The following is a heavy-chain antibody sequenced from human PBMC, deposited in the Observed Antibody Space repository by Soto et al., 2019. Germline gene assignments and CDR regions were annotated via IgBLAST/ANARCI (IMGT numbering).Heavy chain of an antibody. J-gene: IGHJ6*02. CDR1: GYTFTSYG. V-gene: IGHV1-18*01. CDR2: ISAYNGNT. D-gene: IGHD3-9*01. CDR3: ARDQERYFDWLPNYYYYYGMDV. Sequence: GASVKVSCKASGYTFTSYGISWVRQAPGQGLEWMGWISAYNGNTNYAQKLQGRVTMTTDTSTSTAYMELRSLRSDDTAVYYCARDQERYFDWLPNYYYYYGMDVWGQGTTVTVSS.